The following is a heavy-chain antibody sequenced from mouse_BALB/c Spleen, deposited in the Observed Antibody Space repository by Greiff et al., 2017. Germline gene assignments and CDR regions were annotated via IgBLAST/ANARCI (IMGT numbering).Heavy chain of an antibody. J-gene: IGHJ3*01. V-gene: IGHV5-6-3*01. D-gene: IGHD1-2*01. Sequence: EVMLVESGGGLVQPGGSLKLSCAASGFTFSSYGMSWVRQTPDKRLELVATINSNGGSTYYPDSVKGRFTISRDNAKNTLYLQMSSLKSEDTAMYYCARDGYYGYVAWFADGGQGSLVTVGA. CDR1: GFTFSSYG. CDR2: INSNGGST. CDR3: ARDGYYGYVAWFAD.